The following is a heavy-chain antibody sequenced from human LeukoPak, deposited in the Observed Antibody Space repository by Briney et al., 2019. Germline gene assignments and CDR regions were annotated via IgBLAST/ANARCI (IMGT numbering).Heavy chain of an antibody. J-gene: IGHJ5*02. CDR2: IYYSGST. CDR1: GGSISSGGYH. CDR3: ARWGSYCSSTSCPETYNWFDP. V-gene: IGHV4-31*03. D-gene: IGHD2-2*01. Sequence: SQTLSLTCTVSGGSISSGGYHWSWIRQHPGKGLEWIGYIYYSGSTYYNPSLKSRVTISVDTSKNQFSLKLSSVTAADTAVYYCARWGSYCSSTSCPETYNWFDPWGQGTLVTVSS.